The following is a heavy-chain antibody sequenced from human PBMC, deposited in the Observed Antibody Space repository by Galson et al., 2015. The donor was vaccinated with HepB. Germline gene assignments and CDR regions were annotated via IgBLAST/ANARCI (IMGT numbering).Heavy chain of an antibody. Sequence: SVKVSCKASGGTFSSYTITWVRQAPGQGLEWMGRFIPILDTANYAQKFQGRVTITADKSTTTAYMELSSLRSDDTAFYYCSTEREPRSLDSAEYVQHWGQGTLVTVSS. D-gene: IGHD1-26*01. J-gene: IGHJ1*01. CDR3: STEREPRSLDSAEYVQH. CDR1: GGTFSSYT. V-gene: IGHV1-69*08. CDR2: FIPILDTA.